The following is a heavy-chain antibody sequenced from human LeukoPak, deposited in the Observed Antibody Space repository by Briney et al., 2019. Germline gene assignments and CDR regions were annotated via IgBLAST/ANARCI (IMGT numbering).Heavy chain of an antibody. V-gene: IGHV4-39*07. CDR2: IYYSGST. CDR1: GGSISSSSYY. D-gene: IGHD1/OR15-1a*01. CDR3: ARHINGGGWEHHYYYYYGMDV. Sequence: SETLSLTCTVSGGSISSSSYYWGWIRQPPGKGLEWIGSIYYSGSTYYNPSLKSRVTISVDTSKNQFSLKLSSVTAADTAVYYCARHINGGGWEHHYYYYYGMDVWGQGTTVTVSS. J-gene: IGHJ6*02.